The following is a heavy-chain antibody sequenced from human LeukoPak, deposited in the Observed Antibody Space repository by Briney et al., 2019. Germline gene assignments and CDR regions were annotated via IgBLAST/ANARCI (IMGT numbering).Heavy chain of an antibody. CDR3: ARSGYPGRLLDY. J-gene: IGHJ4*02. CDR2: IYYSGST. V-gene: IGHV4-39*07. CDR1: DGSISSSSCY. Sequence: PSETLSLTCSVSDGSISSSSCYWDWIRQPPGKGLEWIGSIYYSGSTYSNPSLKSRVTISVDTSKNQFSLNLSSVTAADTAVYYCARSGYPGRLLDYWGQGTLVTVSS. D-gene: IGHD3-3*01.